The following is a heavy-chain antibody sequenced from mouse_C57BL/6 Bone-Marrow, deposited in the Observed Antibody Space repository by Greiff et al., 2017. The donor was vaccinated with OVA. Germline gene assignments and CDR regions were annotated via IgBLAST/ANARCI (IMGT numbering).Heavy chain of an antibody. D-gene: IGHD2-3*01. J-gene: IGHJ2*01. Sequence: QVQLQPPGAELVMPGASVKLSCKASGYTFTSYWMHWVKQRPGQGLEWIGEIDPSDSYTNYNQKFKGKSTLTVDKSSSTAYMQLSSLTSEDSAVYYCARDLGLLPYYFDYWGQGTTLTVSS. CDR3: ARDLGLLPYYFDY. V-gene: IGHV1-69*01. CDR1: GYTFTSYW. CDR2: IDPSDSYT.